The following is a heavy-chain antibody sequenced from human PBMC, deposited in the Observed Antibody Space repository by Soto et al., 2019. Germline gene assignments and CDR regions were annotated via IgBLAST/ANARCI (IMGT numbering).Heavy chain of an antibody. CDR3: ARDKCGGDCYFFDY. D-gene: IGHD2-21*01. Sequence: PGGSMRLSCSASGFTFSSYGMHWVRQAPGKGLEWVAVIWYDGSNKYYADSVKGRFTISRDNSKNTLYLQMNSLRAEDTAAYYCARDKCGGDCYFFDYWGQGT. CDR1: GFTFSSYG. J-gene: IGHJ4*02. V-gene: IGHV3-33*01. CDR2: IWYDGSNK.